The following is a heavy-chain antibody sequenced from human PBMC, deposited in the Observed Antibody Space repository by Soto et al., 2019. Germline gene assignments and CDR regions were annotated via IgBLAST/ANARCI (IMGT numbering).Heavy chain of an antibody. V-gene: IGHV3-7*01. CDR1: GFTFSNYW. CDR3: AIYRGPNTPDY. CDR2: MNQDGSQI. J-gene: IGHJ4*02. D-gene: IGHD2-2*02. Sequence: EVQVVESGGGLVQPGGSLRLSCAVSGFTFSNYWMTWVRQAPGKGLEWVAYMNQDGSQIYYVDSLRGRFTISRDNAKNSLYLQMTSLRVDDTAVYYCAIYRGPNTPDYWGQGTLVTVSS.